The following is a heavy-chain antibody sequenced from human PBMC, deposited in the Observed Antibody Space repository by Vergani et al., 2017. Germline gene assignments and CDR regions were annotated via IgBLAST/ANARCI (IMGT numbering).Heavy chain of an antibody. J-gene: IGHJ3*02. CDR2: IYPGDSDT. CDR3: ARRSGYYDSSGAEDAFDS. Sequence: EVQLVQSGAEVKQPGESLKISCKGSGYSFTSYWIGWVRQMPGKGLEWMGIIYPGDSDTRYSPSFQGQVTISADKSISTAYLQWSSLKASDTAMYYCARRSGYYDSSGAEDAFDSWGQGTMVTVSS. V-gene: IGHV5-51*01. D-gene: IGHD3-22*01. CDR1: GYSFTSYW.